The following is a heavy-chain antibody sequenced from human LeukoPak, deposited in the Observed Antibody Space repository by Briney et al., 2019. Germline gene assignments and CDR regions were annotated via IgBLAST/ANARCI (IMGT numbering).Heavy chain of an antibody. V-gene: IGHV3-74*01. CDR2: LNSDGSVT. J-gene: IGHJ4*02. CDR3: VREYCGGDCYTDF. CDR1: GFSFSLYW. Sequence: EGSLRLSCAASGFSFSLYWMHWVRQTPGKGLVWVSRLNSDGSVTSYADSVKGRFTISRDNAKNTLYLEMNSLRAEDTAVYYCVREYCGGDCYTDFWGQGTLVTVSS. D-gene: IGHD2-21*02.